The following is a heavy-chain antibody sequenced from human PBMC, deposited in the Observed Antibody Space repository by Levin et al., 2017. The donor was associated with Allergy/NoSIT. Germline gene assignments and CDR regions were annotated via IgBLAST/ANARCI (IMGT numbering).Heavy chain of an antibody. V-gene: IGHV4-59*08. CDR1: GGSIRSYY. CDR3: ARHMRRESGSYDY. Sequence: PSQTLSLTCTVSGGSIRSYYWSWIRQPPGKGLEWIGYIYYSGSTNYNPSLKSRVTISVDTSKNQFSLKLSSVTAADTAVYYCARHMRRESGSYDYWGQGTLVTVSS. D-gene: IGHD1-26*01. CDR2: IYYSGST. J-gene: IGHJ4*02.